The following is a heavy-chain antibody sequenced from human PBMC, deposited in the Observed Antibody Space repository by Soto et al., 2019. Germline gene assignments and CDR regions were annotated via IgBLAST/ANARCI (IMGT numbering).Heavy chain of an antibody. V-gene: IGHV3-9*01. CDR2: ISWNSGSI. Sequence: EVQLVESGGGLVQPGRSLRLSCAASGFTFDDYAMHWARQAPGKGLEWVSGISWNSGSIGYADSVKGRFTISRDNAKNSLYLQMNSLRAEDTALYYCAKGRGDYALDDAFDIWGQGTMVTVSS. D-gene: IGHD4-17*01. J-gene: IGHJ3*02. CDR1: GFTFDDYA. CDR3: AKGRGDYALDDAFDI.